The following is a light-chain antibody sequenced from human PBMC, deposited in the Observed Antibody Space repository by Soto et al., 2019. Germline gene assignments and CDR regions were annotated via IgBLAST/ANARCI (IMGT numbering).Light chain of an antibody. CDR1: SSNIGSNT. J-gene: IGLJ2*01. Sequence: QAVVTQPPSASGTPGQWVTLSCSGSSSNIGSNTVSWYKQLPGTAPKLLIYSNSQRPSGVPDRFSGSKSDTSASLAISGLQSEDESDYYCAAWDDSLSAVLFGGGTQLTVL. V-gene: IGLV1-44*01. CDR3: AAWDDSLSAVL. CDR2: SNS.